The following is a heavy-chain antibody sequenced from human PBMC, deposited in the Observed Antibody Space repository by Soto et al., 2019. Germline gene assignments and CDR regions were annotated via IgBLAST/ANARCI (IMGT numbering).Heavy chain of an antibody. J-gene: IGHJ6*02. D-gene: IGHD3-10*01. V-gene: IGHV3-23*01. CDR2: VSAGGDMT. CDR3: ARGDPGGSGSPASYYYSGLDV. CDR1: GFTFSSYA. Sequence: DVQLLESGGDLVQPGGSLRLSCAASGFTFSSYAMSWVRQAPGKGLEWVSSVSAGGDMTYYSDSVKGRFTISRDNSNNALFLQMNSLRAEDTALYYCARGDPGGSGSPASYYYSGLDVWAQGTTVTFSS.